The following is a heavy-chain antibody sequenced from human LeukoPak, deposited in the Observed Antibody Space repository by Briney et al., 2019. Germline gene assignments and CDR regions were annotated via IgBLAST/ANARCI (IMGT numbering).Heavy chain of an antibody. J-gene: IGHJ4*02. CDR1: GYTFTNYD. Sequence: ASVKVSCKASGYTFTNYDINWVRQATGQGLAWMGWRNPNRGDSHSVDKFQGRVTMTRDTSIRTAYMELSGLRSDDTAVYYCARRYCISTGCSAFGYWGPGTPVTVSS. CDR3: ARRYCISTGCSAFGY. CDR2: RNPNRGDS. D-gene: IGHD2-2*01. V-gene: IGHV1-8*01.